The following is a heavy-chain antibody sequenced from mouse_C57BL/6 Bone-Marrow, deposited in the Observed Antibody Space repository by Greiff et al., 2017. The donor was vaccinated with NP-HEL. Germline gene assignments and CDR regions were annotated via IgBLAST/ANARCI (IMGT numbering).Heavy chain of an antibody. V-gene: IGHV1-26*01. CDR3: ARFGGYWAMDY. CDR1: GYTFTDYY. CDR2: INPNNGGT. Sequence: EVQLQQSGPELVKPGASVKISCKASGYTFTDYYMNWVKQSHGKSLEWIGDINPNNGGTSYNQKFKGKATLTVDKSSSTAYMELRSLTSEDSAVYYCARFGGYWAMDYWGQGTSVTVSS. J-gene: IGHJ4*01.